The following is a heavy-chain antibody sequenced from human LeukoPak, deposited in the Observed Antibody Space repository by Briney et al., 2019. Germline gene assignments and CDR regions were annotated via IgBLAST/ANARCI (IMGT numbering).Heavy chain of an antibody. CDR1: GGSISSGGYY. V-gene: IGHV4-61*08. D-gene: IGHD1-20*01. Sequence: SETLSLTCTVSGGSISSGGYYWSWIRQHPGKGLEWIGYIYYSGSTNYNPSLKSRVTISVDTSKNQFSLKLSSVTAADTAVYYCARALRARITGTTASVYGMDVWGQGTTVTVSS. CDR3: ARALRARITGTTASVYGMDV. J-gene: IGHJ6*02. CDR2: IYYSGST.